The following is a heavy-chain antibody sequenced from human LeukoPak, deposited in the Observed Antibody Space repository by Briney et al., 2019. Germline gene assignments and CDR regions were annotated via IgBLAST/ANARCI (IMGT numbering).Heavy chain of an antibody. Sequence: GGSLRLSCAASGFTFSGYSMNWVRQAPGKGLEWVSYISITGSTIYYADSVKGRFTISRDNAKNSLYLQMNSLRAEDTAVYYCARDEERAFDIWGQGTMVTVSS. CDR1: GFTFSGYS. CDR2: ISITGSTI. V-gene: IGHV3-48*01. J-gene: IGHJ3*02. CDR3: ARDEERAFDI.